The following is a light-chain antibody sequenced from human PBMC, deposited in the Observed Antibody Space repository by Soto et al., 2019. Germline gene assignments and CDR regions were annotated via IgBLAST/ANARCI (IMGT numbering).Light chain of an antibody. CDR1: SSDIGAYDY. Sequence: QSALTRPRSVSGSPGQSVTISCTGSSSDIGAYDYVSWYQQFPGKAPKVIIYDVRKRPSGVPDRFSGSKSGNAVSLTISGLQAEDEADYYCCAYGDSYRFVFGPGTKVTVL. CDR3: CAYGDSYRFV. J-gene: IGLJ1*01. V-gene: IGLV2-11*01. CDR2: DVR.